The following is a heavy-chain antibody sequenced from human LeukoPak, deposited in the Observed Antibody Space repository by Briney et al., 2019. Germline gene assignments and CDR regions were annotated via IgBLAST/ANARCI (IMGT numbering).Heavy chain of an antibody. CDR3: AGSSSWQLFDY. CDR1: GFIFSNYW. Sequence: GGSLRLSCAVSGFIFSNYWMHWVRQVPGKGLVWVSRINSDGSTTYYADSVKGRFTISRDNAKNTLYLQMNSLRAEDTAVYYCAGSSSWQLFDYWGQGTVVTVSS. D-gene: IGHD6-13*01. CDR2: INSDGSTT. V-gene: IGHV3-74*01. J-gene: IGHJ4*02.